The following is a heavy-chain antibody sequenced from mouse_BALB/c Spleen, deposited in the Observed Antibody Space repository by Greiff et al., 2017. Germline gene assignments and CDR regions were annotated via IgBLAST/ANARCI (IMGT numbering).Heavy chain of an antibody. CDR3: ARSGGDY. V-gene: IGHV5-17*02. CDR1: GFTFSSFG. J-gene: IGHJ4*01. Sequence: EVQGVESGGGLVQPGGSRKLSCAASGFTFSSFGMHWVRQAPEKGLEWVAYISSGSSTIYYADKVKGRFTISRDNPKTTLFLQMTSLRSEDTAMYYCARSGGDYWGQGTSVTVSA. D-gene: IGHD3-2*02. CDR2: ISSGSSTI.